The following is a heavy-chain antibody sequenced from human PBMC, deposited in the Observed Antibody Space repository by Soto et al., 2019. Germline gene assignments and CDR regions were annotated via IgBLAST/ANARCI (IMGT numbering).Heavy chain of an antibody. D-gene: IGHD4-17*01. CDR2: ISYDGSNK. Sequence: QVQLVESGGGVVQPGRSLRLSCAASGFTFSSYGMHWVRQAPGKGLEWVAVISYDGSNKYYADSVKGRFTISRDNSKNTLYQQMNSLRAEDTAVYYCAKDRSGYGGSHFVYWGQGTLVTVSS. CDR3: AKDRSGYGGSHFVY. V-gene: IGHV3-30*18. J-gene: IGHJ4*02. CDR1: GFTFSSYG.